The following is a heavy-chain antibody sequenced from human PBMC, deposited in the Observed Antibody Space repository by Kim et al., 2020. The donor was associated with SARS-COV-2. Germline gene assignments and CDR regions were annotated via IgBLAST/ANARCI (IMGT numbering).Heavy chain of an antibody. V-gene: IGHV3-30-3*01. D-gene: IGHD2-2*02. CDR2: ISYDGSNK. J-gene: IGHJ4*02. CDR3: ARDLVYGYQLLYLFDY. Sequence: GGSLRLSCAASGFTFSSYAMHWVRQAPGKGLEWVAVISYDGSNKYYADSVKGRFTISRDNSKNTLYLQMNSLRAEDTAVYYCARDLVYGYQLLYLFDYWGQGTLVTVSS. CDR1: GFTFSSYA.